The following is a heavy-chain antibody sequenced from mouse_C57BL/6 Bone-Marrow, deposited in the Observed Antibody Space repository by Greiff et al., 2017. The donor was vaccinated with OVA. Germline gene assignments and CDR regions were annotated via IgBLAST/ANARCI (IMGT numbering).Heavy chain of an antibody. V-gene: IGHV2-9-1*01. D-gene: IGHD2-1*01. CDR3: ARTRSYYGNYEGFAY. J-gene: IGHJ3*01. CDR1: GFSLTSYA. Sequence: QVQLKQSGPGLVAPSQSLSITCTVSGFSLTSYAISWVRQPPGKGLEWLGVIWTGGGTNYNSDHKSRQSISKENTKSQVFLKRNSLQTDDTARYYCARTRSYYGNYEGFAYWGQGTLVTVSA. CDR2: IWTGGGT.